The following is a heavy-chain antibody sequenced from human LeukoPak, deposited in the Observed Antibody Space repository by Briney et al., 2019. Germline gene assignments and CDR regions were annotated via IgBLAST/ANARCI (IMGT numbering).Heavy chain of an antibody. V-gene: IGHV7-4-1*02. CDR2: INTNTGNP. J-gene: IGHJ4*02. Sequence: ASVKVPCKASGYTFTSYAMNWVRQAPGQGLEWMGWINTNTGNPTYAQGFTGRFVFSLDTSVSTAYLQISSLKAEDTAVYYCARAGERYYYDSSGYYAFDYWGQGTLVTVSS. D-gene: IGHD3-22*01. CDR3: ARAGERYYYDSSGYYAFDY. CDR1: GYTFTSYA.